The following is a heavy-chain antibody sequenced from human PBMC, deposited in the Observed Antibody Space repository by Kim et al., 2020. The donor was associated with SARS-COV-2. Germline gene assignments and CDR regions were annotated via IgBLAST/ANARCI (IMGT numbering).Heavy chain of an antibody. CDR3: ARFALPYYYGSGSDL. CDR2: ISAYNGNP. V-gene: IGHV1-18*01. D-gene: IGHD3-10*01. CDR1: GYTFTSYG. J-gene: IGHJ5*02. Sequence: ASVKVSCKASGYTFTSYGISWVRQAPGQGLEWMGWISAYNGNPNYAQKLQGRVTMTTDTSTSTAYMALRGLRSDYTAVYYCARFALPYYYGSGSDLWGQGTLVTVSS.